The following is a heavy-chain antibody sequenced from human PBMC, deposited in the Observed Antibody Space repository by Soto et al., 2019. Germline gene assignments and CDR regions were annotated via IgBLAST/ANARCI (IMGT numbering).Heavy chain of an antibody. J-gene: IGHJ6*02. CDR3: ARVGSGLSSSCLYYGMDV. D-gene: IGHD2-2*01. CDR1: GGDFKNFI. Sequence: VQLVQSGAEVRKPGSSVNVSCKASGGDFKNFIIAWVRQAPGHGLEWMGGVIPIFGTPNFVQKFQDRVTITADEATSTTYMELRSLRAEDTAVYYCARVGSGLSSSCLYYGMDVWGQGTTVIVSS. V-gene: IGHV1-69*01. CDR2: VIPIFGTP.